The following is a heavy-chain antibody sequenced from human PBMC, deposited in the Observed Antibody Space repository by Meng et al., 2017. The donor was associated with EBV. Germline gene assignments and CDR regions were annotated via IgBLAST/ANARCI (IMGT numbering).Heavy chain of an antibody. Sequence: LGGSGGGLVQPGGSLKLSCSASGFTFSGSAMHWVRQASGKGLEWVGRIRSKANSYATAYAASVKGRFTISRDDSKNTAYLQMNSLKTEDTAVYYCTRLDGSYIYYWGQGTLVTVSS. CDR3: TRLDGSYIYY. CDR1: GFTFSGSA. CDR2: IRSKANSYAT. J-gene: IGHJ4*02. V-gene: IGHV3-73*02. D-gene: IGHD1-26*01.